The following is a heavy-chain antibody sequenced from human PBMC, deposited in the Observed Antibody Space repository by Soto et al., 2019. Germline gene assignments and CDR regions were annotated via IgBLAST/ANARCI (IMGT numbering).Heavy chain of an antibody. CDR2: INHSGST. CDR3: AKVQPIDSSSYRPLDS. D-gene: IGHD3-22*01. J-gene: IGHJ4*02. CDR1: GGSFSGYY. V-gene: IGHV4-34*01. Sequence: SETLSLTCAVYGGSFSGYYWSWIRQPPGKGLEWIGEINHSGSTNYNPSLKSRVTISVDTSKNQFSLKLTSVTAADTAVYFCAKVQPIDSSSYRPLDSWGQGTLVTVSS.